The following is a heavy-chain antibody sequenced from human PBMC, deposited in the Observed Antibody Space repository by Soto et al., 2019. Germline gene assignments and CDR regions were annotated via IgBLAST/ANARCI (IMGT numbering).Heavy chain of an antibody. Sequence: GASVKVSCKASGGTFSSYAISWVRQAPGQGLEWMGGIIPIFGTANYAQKFQGRVTITADESTSTAYMELSSLRSEDTAVYYCARGQDQQWLVLGYFQHWGQGTLVTV. CDR1: GGTFSSYA. J-gene: IGHJ1*01. CDR3: ARGQDQQWLVLGYFQH. CDR2: IIPIFGTA. V-gene: IGHV1-69*13. D-gene: IGHD6-19*01.